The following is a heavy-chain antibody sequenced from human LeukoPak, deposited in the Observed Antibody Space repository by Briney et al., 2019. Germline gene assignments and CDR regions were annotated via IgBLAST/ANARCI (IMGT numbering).Heavy chain of an antibody. CDR2: IYPGDSDT. CDR1: GYSITAYW. V-gene: IGHV5-51*01. CDR3: ARGLSRVSAMYFDY. J-gene: IGHJ4*02. D-gene: IGHD2-2*01. Sequence: GESLKISCKVSGYSITAYWIGWVRQMPGKALEWMGIIYPGDSDTRYSPSSQGQVSISADKSISTAYLQWSSLKASDTAMYYCARGLSRVSAMYFDYWGQGTLVTVSS.